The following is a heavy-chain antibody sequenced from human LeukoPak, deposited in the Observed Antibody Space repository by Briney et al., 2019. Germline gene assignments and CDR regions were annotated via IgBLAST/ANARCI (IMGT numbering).Heavy chain of an antibody. Sequence: GGSLRLSCAASGFTFSSYWMSWVRQAPGKGLEWVANIKQDGSEKYYVDSLKGRFTISRDNAKNSLYLQMNSLRAEDTAVYCCARDGSWDDFWSGYYPVGDYWGQGTLVTVSS. CDR1: GFTFSSYW. CDR3: ARDGSWDDFWSGYYPVGDY. J-gene: IGHJ4*02. D-gene: IGHD3-3*01. V-gene: IGHV3-7*01. CDR2: IKQDGSEK.